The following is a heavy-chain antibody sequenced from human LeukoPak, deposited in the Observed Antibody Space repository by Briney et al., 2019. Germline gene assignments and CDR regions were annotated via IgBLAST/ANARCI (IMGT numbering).Heavy chain of an antibody. J-gene: IGHJ6*03. D-gene: IGHD3-3*01. V-gene: IGHV4-39*01. CDR1: GGSISSSSYY. Sequence: SETLSLTCTASGGSISSSSYYWGWIRQPPGKGLEWIGSIYYSGSTYYNPSLKSRVTISVNTSKNQFSLKLSSVTAADTAVYYCARQVHGFLEWLLSYMDVWGKGTTVTVSS. CDR2: IYYSGST. CDR3: ARQVHGFLEWLLSYMDV.